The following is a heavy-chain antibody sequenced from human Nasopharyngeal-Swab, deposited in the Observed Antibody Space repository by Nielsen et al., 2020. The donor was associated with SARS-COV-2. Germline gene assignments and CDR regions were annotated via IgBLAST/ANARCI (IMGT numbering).Heavy chain of an antibody. J-gene: IGHJ4*02. V-gene: IGHV3-72*01. Sequence: GESLKISCVASGFNLGDYYMDWVRQAPGKGLEWLGHGRVRANSSTAEYAASVTDRFTISREESKNLLFLQMNSLKTEDTAVYYCARVGICNNDWCGSYDSWGQRTLVTVSS. CDR3: ARVGICNNDWCGSYDS. CDR1: GFNLGDYY. CDR2: GRVRANSSTA. D-gene: IGHD3-9*01.